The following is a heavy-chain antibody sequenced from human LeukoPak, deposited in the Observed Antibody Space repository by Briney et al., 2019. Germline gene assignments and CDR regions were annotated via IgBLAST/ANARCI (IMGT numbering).Heavy chain of an antibody. J-gene: IGHJ4*02. CDR1: GFTFSSYA. V-gene: IGHV3-30*01. CDR3: TFPRPGFDC. D-gene: IGHD2-8*02. Sequence: GGSLRLSCAASGFTFSSYAMHWVRQAPGKGLEWVAVISYDGSNKYYADSVKGRFTISRDNSKNTLYLQMNSLRAEDTAVYYCTFPRPGFDCWGQGTLVTVSS. CDR2: ISYDGSNK.